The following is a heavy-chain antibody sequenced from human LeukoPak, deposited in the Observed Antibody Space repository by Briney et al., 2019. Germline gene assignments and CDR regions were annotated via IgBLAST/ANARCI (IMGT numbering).Heavy chain of an antibody. J-gene: IGHJ4*02. CDR2: MHYSGST. CDR1: GGSINSSDYY. V-gene: IGHV4-39*01. D-gene: IGHD1-26*01. CDR3: ARRGTIDSGRPWN. Sequence: SATLSLTCTVSGGSINSSDYYWGWIRQPPGKGLEWIGSMHYSGSTYYNQSLKSRVTISVDTSKNQFSLRVSSVTAADTALYYCARRGTIDSGRPWNWGQGTLVTVSS.